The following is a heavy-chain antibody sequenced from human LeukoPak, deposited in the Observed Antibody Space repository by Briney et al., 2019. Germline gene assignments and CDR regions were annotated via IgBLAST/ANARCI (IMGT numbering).Heavy chain of an antibody. CDR3: ARMGLPARGLGH. Sequence: ASVKVSCKASGYTFTDYYMHWVRQAPGQGLEWMGWINPNSGGTNYAQKFQGRVTVTRDTSISTVYMELSGLRSDDTAVYYCARMGLPARGLGHWGQGTLVTVSS. CDR2: INPNSGGT. CDR1: GYTFTDYY. D-gene: IGHD5-12*01. J-gene: IGHJ4*02. V-gene: IGHV1-2*02.